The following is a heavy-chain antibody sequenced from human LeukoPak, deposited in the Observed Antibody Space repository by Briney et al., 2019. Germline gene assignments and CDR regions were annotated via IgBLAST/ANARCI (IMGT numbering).Heavy chain of an antibody. D-gene: IGHD4-23*01. J-gene: IGHJ4*02. CDR1: GYTFTSYA. CDR2: INAGNGNT. CDR3: ARGPLRWETTYYFDY. Sequence: ASVKVSCKASGYTFTSYAMHWVRQAPGQRLEWMGWINAGNGNTKYSQKFQGRVTITRDTSASTAYMELSSLRSEDMAVYYCARGPLRWETTYYFDYWGQGTLVTVSS. V-gene: IGHV1-3*01.